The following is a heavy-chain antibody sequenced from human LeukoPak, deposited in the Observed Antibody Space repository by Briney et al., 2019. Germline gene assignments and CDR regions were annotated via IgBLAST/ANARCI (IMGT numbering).Heavy chain of an antibody. CDR3: ARQYCSGGSCHSSDY. CDR1: GFTFSTYG. D-gene: IGHD2-15*01. V-gene: IGHV3-64*01. Sequence: GGSLRLSCAASGFTFSTYGMHWVRQAPGKGLEYVSAITSNGGSSYYANSVKGRFTISRDNSKNTPYLQMGSLRAEDTAVYYCARQYCSGGSCHSSDYWGQGTLVSVSS. CDR2: ITSNGGSS. J-gene: IGHJ4*02.